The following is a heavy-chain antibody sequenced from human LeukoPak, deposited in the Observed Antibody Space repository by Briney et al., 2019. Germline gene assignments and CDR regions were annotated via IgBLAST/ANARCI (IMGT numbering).Heavy chain of an antibody. D-gene: IGHD3-22*01. J-gene: IGHJ4*02. CDR3: ARAGYYDSSGYYQCLDY. Sequence: GGSLRLSCAASGFTFSSYSMNWVRQAPGKGLEWVSSISSSSSYIYYADSVKGRFTIFRDNAKNSLYLQMNSLRAEDTAVYYCARAGYYDSSGYYQCLDYWGQGTLVTVSS. CDR2: ISSSSSYI. CDR1: GFTFSSYS. V-gene: IGHV3-21*01.